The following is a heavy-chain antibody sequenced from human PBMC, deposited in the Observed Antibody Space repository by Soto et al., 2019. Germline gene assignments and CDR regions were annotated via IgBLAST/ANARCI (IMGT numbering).Heavy chain of an antibody. CDR3: AIRDSRWERHWFYP. V-gene: IGHV4-39*01. Sequence: PSETLSLTCTVSGGSISSSSYYWGWIRQPPGKGLEWIGSIYYSGSTYYNPSLKSRVTISVDTSKNQFSLKLSSVTAADTAVYYCAIRDSRWERHWFYPWGQGTLVTVSS. D-gene: IGHD1-26*01. CDR1: GGSISSSSYY. J-gene: IGHJ5*02. CDR2: IYYSGST.